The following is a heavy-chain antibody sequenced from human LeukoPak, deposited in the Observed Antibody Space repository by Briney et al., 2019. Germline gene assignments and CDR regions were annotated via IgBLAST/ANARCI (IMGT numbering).Heavy chain of an antibody. J-gene: IGHJ4*02. CDR2: IYYSGST. D-gene: IGHD2-15*01. V-gene: IGHV4-39*01. Sequence: SETLSLTCTVSGGSISSSSYYWGWIRQPPGMGLEWIGSIYYSGSTYYNPSLKSRVTISVDTSKNQFSLKLSSVTAADTAVYYCARLRISSGIDYWGQGTLVTVSS. CDR3: ARLRISSGIDY. CDR1: GGSISSSSYY.